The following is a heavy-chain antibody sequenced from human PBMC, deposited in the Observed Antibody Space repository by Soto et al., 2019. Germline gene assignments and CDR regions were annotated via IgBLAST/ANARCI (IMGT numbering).Heavy chain of an antibody. D-gene: IGHD2-21*01. CDR1: GRPFSINAEF. J-gene: IGHJ4*02. V-gene: IGHV4-39*01. CDR2: IDDGGNT. CDR3: VKRSLLVAPT. Sequence: NPSETLSLTCTVSGRPFSINAEFWYLAWIRQPPGKGLEWIGSIDDGGNTYYNPPLKSRVIIAADASKNQFSLSLNSVTAADTAVYYCVKRSLLVAPTRGQGILVNVSS.